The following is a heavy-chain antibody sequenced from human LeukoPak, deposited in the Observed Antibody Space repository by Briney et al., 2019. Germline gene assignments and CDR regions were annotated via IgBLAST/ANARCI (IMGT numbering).Heavy chain of an antibody. V-gene: IGHV1-18*04. Sequence: GASVKVSCKASGYTFTGYYMHWVRQAPGQGLEWMGWISAYNGNTNYAQKLQGRVTMTTDTSTSTAYMELRSLRSDDTAVYYCARLLGYCSSTSCYPGGYDYWGQGTLVTVSS. D-gene: IGHD2-2*01. J-gene: IGHJ4*02. CDR2: ISAYNGNT. CDR1: GYTFTGYY. CDR3: ARLLGYCSSTSCYPGGYDY.